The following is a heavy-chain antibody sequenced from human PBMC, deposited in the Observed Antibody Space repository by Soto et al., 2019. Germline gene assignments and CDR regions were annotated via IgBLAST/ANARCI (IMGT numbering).Heavy chain of an antibody. D-gene: IGHD6-19*01. CDR1: GFTFSSYD. CDR3: ARAVISGGGRGDYYYYMDG. J-gene: IGHJ6*03. CDR2: IGTAGDT. Sequence: GGSLRLSCAASGFTFSSYDMHWVRQATGKGLEWVSAIGTAGDTYYPGSVKGRFTISRENAKNSLYLQMNSLRAGDTAVYYCARAVISGGGRGDYYYYMDGWGKGTTVTVAS. V-gene: IGHV3-13*01.